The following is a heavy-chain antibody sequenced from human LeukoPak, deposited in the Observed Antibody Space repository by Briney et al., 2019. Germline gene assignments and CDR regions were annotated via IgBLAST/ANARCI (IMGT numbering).Heavy chain of an antibody. D-gene: IGHD1-26*01. CDR1: GFTFSTYG. CDR3: AKASNGGSYYGVIIDY. CDR2: ISYDGSNK. V-gene: IGHV3-30*18. J-gene: IGHJ4*02. Sequence: GGSLRLSCAASGFTFSTYGMHWVREAPGKGLEWVAVISYDGSNKYYTDSVKGRFTISRDNSKNTLYLQMNSLRPEDKAVYYCAKASNGGSYYGVIIDYWGQGTLVTVSS.